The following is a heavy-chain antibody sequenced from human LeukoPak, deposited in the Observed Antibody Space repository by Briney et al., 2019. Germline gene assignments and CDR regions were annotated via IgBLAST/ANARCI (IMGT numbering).Heavy chain of an antibody. CDR3: AVWYYGSGSYYTPPDY. V-gene: IGHV1-69*05. Sequence: SVKVSCKASGGTFSSYAISWVRQAPGQGLEWMGRIIPIFGTANYAQKFQGRVTITTDKSTSTAYMELSSLRSEDTAVYYCAVWYYGSGSYYTPPDYWGQGTLVTVSS. D-gene: IGHD3-10*01. CDR2: IIPIFGTA. J-gene: IGHJ4*02. CDR1: GGTFSSYA.